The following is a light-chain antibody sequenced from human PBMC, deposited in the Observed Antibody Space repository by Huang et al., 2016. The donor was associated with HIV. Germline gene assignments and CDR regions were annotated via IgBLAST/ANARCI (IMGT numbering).Light chain of an antibody. CDR1: QSVSSN. J-gene: IGKJ2*01. CDR3: QQYNNWPPYT. Sequence: EIMMTQSPAPLSVSPGDSATLSCRASQSVSSNLAWYQQRPGQAPRLLLYGASTRATGIPARFSGSGSVTEFTLTISGLQSEDFAVYYCQQYNNWPPYTFGQGTKLEIK. V-gene: IGKV3-15*01. CDR2: GAS.